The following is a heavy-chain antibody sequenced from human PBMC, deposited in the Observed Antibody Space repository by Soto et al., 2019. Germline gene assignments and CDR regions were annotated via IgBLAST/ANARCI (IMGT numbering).Heavy chain of an antibody. CDR3: PRNLYTWNYVYYFDY. CDR1: GGSISSSSYY. CDR2: IYYSGST. J-gene: IGHJ4*02. V-gene: IGHV4-39*01. D-gene: IGHD1-7*01. Sequence: PSETLSLTCTVSGGSISSSSYYWGWIRQPPGKELEWIGSIYYSGSTYYNLSLKSRVTISVDTSKNQFSLKLSSVTAADTAVYYCPRNLYTWNYVYYFDYWGRGTLVTVSS.